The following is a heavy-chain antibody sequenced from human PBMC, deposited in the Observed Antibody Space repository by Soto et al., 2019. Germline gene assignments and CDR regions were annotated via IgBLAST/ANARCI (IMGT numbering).Heavy chain of an antibody. D-gene: IGHD5-12*01. CDR1: GFFLRDFG. CDR2: IWYDGSNT. CDR3: AIGMGGKWHPFDY. J-gene: IGHJ4*01. Sequence: GGSLRLSCVASGFFLRDFGMHWVRQAPGKGLEWVSVIWYDGSNTYQGESVRGRFTMSRDISKNTLYLQMDSLRPEDTAVYYCAIGMGGKWHPFDYWAHGNLVPVSS. V-gene: IGHV3-33*01.